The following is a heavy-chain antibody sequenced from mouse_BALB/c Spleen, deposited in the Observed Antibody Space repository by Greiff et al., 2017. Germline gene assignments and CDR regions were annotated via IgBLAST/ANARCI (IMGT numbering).Heavy chain of an antibody. CDR1: GYSITSDYA. Sequence: EVKLMESGPGLVKPSQSLSLTCTVTGYSITSDYAWNWIRQFPGNKLEWMGYISYSGSTSYNPSLKSRISITRDTSKNQFFLQLNSVTTEDTATYYCARSPGNTWFAYWGQGTLVTVSA. J-gene: IGHJ3*01. CDR2: ISYSGST. V-gene: IGHV3-2*02. D-gene: IGHD2-1*01. CDR3: ARSPGNTWFAY.